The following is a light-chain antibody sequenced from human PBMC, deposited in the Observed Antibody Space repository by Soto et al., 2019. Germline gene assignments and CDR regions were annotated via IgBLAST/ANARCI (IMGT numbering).Light chain of an antibody. J-gene: IGKJ1*01. CDR1: QRINTY. Sequence: DIQMTQSPSSLSASVGDRVTITCRASQRINTYLNWYQQKPGKAPKLLIYAASNLQSGVPSRFSGSGSGTDCTLTVTSLQPEDSATYDCQQSYSTPRTFGQGTMVEI. V-gene: IGKV1-39*01. CDR2: AAS. CDR3: QQSYSTPRT.